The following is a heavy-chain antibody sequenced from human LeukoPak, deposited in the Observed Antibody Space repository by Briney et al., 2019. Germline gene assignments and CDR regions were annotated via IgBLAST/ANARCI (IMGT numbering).Heavy chain of an antibody. Sequence: ASVKVSGKASGGTFNSYGISWVRQAPGQGLECMGRIIPIYGTTNSAQKFQGRVTITADKSTTTLYMELSSLRSEETAIYSCASSNTDYDSLGIYYMDVWGKGTTVTVSS. V-gene: IGHV1-69*06. CDR3: ASSNTDYDSLGIYYMDV. CDR1: GGTFNSYG. J-gene: IGHJ6*03. D-gene: IGHD3-16*01. CDR2: IIPIYGTT.